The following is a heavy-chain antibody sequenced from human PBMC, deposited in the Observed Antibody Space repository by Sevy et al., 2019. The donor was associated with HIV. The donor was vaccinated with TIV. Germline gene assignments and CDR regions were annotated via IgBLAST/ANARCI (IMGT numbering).Heavy chain of an antibody. V-gene: IGHV3-23*01. Sequence: GGSLRLSCAASGFTFSSYAMSWVRQAPGKGLEWVSAISGSGGSTYYADSVKGRFTISRDNSKNTLYLQMNSLRAEVTAVYYCAKDTDYYDSSGYYYVDYWGQGTLVTVSS. CDR2: ISGSGGST. CDR1: GFTFSSYA. D-gene: IGHD3-22*01. J-gene: IGHJ4*02. CDR3: AKDTDYYDSSGYYYVDY.